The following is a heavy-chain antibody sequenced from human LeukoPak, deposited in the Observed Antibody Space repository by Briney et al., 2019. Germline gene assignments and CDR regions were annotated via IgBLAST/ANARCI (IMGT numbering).Heavy chain of an antibody. CDR1: GGTFSSYA. CDR2: IIPIFGTA. Sequence: SVKVSCTASGGTFSSYAISWVRQAPGQGLEWMGGIIPIFGTANYAQKFQGRVTITADESTSTAYMELSSLRSEDTAVYYCARDGSGSYYNYLPDYWGQGTLVTVSS. D-gene: IGHD3-10*01. CDR3: ARDGSGSYYNYLPDY. J-gene: IGHJ4*02. V-gene: IGHV1-69*13.